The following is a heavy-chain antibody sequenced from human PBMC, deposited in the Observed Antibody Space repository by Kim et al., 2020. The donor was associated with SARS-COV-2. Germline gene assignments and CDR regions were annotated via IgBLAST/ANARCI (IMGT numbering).Heavy chain of an antibody. CDR2: YSGST. CDR3: GRGFDY. Sequence: YSGSTNDNPSLKSRVTIAVDTSKNQFSLKLSSVTAADTAVYYCGRGFDYWGQGTLVTVSS. D-gene: IGHD2-15*01. V-gene: IGHV4-59*08. J-gene: IGHJ4*02.